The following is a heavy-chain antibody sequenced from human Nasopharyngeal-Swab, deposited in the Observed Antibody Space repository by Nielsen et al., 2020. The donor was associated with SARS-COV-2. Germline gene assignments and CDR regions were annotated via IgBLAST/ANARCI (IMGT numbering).Heavy chain of an antibody. D-gene: IGHD4-17*01. CDR1: GFTFSGSA. CDR3: TTEQTTVTTAFDY. Sequence: GESLKISCAASGFTFSGSAMHWVRQASGKGLEWVGRIRSKANSYATAYAASVKGRFTISRDDSKNTAYLQMNSLKTEDTAVYYCTTEQTTVTTAFDYWGQGTLVTVSS. CDR2: IRSKANSYAT. J-gene: IGHJ4*02. V-gene: IGHV3-73*01.